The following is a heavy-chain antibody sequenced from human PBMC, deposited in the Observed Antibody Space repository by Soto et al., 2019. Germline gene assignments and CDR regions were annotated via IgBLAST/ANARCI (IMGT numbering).Heavy chain of an antibody. CDR2: IYYSGTT. CDR3: ARGDNFGGNYYFDY. D-gene: IGHD3-10*01. J-gene: IGHJ4*01. V-gene: IGHV4-31*03. CDR1: GGSISSGAYY. Sequence: QVQLQEAGPGLVKPSQTLSLTCTVSGGSISSGAYYWSWIRQHPGKGLEWIGYIYYSGTTYYNPSLKSRVSLSVDTSKNQISLRLSSVTAADTAVYYCARGDNFGGNYYFDYLGHGTLVTVSS.